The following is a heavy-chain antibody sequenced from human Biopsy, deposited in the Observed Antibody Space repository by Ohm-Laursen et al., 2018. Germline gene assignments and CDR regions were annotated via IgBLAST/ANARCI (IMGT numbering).Heavy chain of an antibody. D-gene: IGHD2-2*01. V-gene: IGHV4-59*01. CDR2: ISYTGGI. Sequence: SGTLSLTCTVSGGSISGYHWSWIRQSPGKGLEWLAYISYTGGITYNPSLNGRTTLSLDTSKNQFSLRLIYVTAADTSVYYCARMPHLDYWGRGIRVTVSS. CDR1: GGSISGYH. CDR3: ARMPHLDY. J-gene: IGHJ4*02.